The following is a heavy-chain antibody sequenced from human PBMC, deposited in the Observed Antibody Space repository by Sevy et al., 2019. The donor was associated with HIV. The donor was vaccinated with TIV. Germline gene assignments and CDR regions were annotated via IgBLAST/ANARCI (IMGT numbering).Heavy chain of an antibody. J-gene: IGHJ4*02. CDR2: IWYDGSNK. CDR1: GFTFSSYG. V-gene: IGHV3-33*01. Sequence: SLRLSCAASGFTFSSYGMHWVRQAPGKGLEWVAVIWYDGSNKYYADPVKGRFTISRDNSKNTLYLQMNSLRAEDTAVYYCARDYYDSSGYPSFDYWGQGTLVTVSS. CDR3: ARDYYDSSGYPSFDY. D-gene: IGHD3-22*01.